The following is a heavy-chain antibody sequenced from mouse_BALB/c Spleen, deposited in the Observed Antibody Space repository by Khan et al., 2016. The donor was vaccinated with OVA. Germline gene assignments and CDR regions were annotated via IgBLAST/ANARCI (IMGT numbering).Heavy chain of an antibody. Sequence: QLEESGPGLVKPSQSLSLTCTVTGYSITSGYGWNWIRQFPGNKLEWMGYISYSGSTNYNPSLKSRISITRDTSKNQFFLQLNSVTTDDTATYYCAGAARIEYWGQGTTLTVSS. CDR1: GYSITSGYG. J-gene: IGHJ2*01. CDR2: ISYSGST. CDR3: AGAARIEY. D-gene: IGHD1-2*01. V-gene: IGHV3-2*02.